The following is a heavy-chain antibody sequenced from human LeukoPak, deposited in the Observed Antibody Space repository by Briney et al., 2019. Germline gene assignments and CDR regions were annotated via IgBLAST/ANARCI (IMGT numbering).Heavy chain of an antibody. CDR1: GFTLSHYY. J-gene: IGHJ4*02. V-gene: IGHV3-11*01. Sequence: PGGSLRLSCAASGFTLSHYYMTWIRQAPGKGLEWLSCISSSGDTIYYADSVKGRFTVSRDNAENSLYLQMNRLRAEDTAMYYCARQGSEIDYWGQGTLVTVSS. CDR2: ISSSGDTI. CDR3: ARQGSEIDY.